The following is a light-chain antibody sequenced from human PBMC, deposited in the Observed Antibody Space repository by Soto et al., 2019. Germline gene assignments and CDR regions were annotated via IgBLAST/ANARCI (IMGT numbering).Light chain of an antibody. V-gene: IGKV1-5*03. J-gene: IGKJ1*01. Sequence: DIQMTQSPSTLSASIGDRVTITCRASQSISSWLAWYQQKPGKAPKLLIYKASTLESGVPSRFSGIGSGTEFTLTISSLQPEDFATYYCQQYTSYYPVTFGQGTEV. CDR1: QSISSW. CDR3: QQYTSYYPVT. CDR2: KAS.